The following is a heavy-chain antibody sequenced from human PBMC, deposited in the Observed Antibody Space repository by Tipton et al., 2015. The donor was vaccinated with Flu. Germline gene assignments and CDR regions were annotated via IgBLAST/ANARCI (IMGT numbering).Heavy chain of an antibody. Sequence: TLSLTCTVSGGSISSYYWSWIRQPPGKGLEWIGYIYYSGSTNYNPSLKSRVTISVDTSKDQFSLKLSSVTAADTAVYYCARDSYGDYEGFDYWGQGTLVTVS. V-gene: IGHV4-59*01. CDR3: ARDSYGDYEGFDY. J-gene: IGHJ4*02. CDR2: IYYSGST. CDR1: GGSISSYY. D-gene: IGHD4-17*01.